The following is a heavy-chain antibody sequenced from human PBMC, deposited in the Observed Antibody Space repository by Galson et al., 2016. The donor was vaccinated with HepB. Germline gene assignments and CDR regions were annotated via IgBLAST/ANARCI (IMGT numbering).Heavy chain of an antibody. CDR1: DGSISHYY. J-gene: IGHJ4*02. CDR2: IYYSGST. Sequence: ETLSLTCSVSDGSISHYYWSWIRQPPGKGLAWIGHIYYSGSTTYNPSLKSRVSMSVDTSKNQFSLRLNSVTAADTAVYYCARGLYCSRTTCYTAPFEYWGQGAPVTVSS. V-gene: IGHV4-59*01. D-gene: IGHD2-2*02. CDR3: ARGLYCSRTTCYTAPFEY.